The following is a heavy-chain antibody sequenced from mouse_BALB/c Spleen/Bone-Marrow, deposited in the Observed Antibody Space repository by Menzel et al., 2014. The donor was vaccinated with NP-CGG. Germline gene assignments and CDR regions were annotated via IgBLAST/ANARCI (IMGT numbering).Heavy chain of an antibody. CDR2: MWAGGST. Sequence: QVQLKDSGPGLVAPSQSLSTSCTVSGFSLTSYGVHWVRQPPGKGLEWLGVMWAGGSTDYNSALMSRLSITKDNSKSQLFLKMNSLQTDDTVMYSCARAPLYYGSSIYAMDYWGQGTSVTVSS. D-gene: IGHD1-1*01. CDR1: GFSLTSYG. J-gene: IGHJ4*01. V-gene: IGHV2-9*02. CDR3: ARAPLYYGSSIYAMDY.